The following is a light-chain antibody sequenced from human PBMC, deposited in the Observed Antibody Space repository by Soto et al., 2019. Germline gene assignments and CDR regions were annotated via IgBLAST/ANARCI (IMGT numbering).Light chain of an antibody. CDR1: SSDVGGYGY. Sequence: QSVLTQPASVSGSPGQSSTISCTGTSSDVGGYGYVSWYQQHPGKAPKLMIYGVNNRPSGVSYRFSGSKSGNTASLTISGLQAEDEADYYCSSYTSSTTYVFGTGTKLTVL. J-gene: IGLJ1*01. V-gene: IGLV2-14*01. CDR2: GVN. CDR3: SSYTSSTTYV.